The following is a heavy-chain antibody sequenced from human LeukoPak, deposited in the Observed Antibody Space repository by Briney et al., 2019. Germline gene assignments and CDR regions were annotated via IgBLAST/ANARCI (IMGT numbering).Heavy chain of an antibody. CDR1: GGSINSNNYY. D-gene: IGHD3-3*01. CDR3: QSRYLEWLLEY. J-gene: IGHJ4*02. V-gene: IGHV4-39*01. CDR2: IYSSGSA. Sequence: PSETLSLTCTVSGGSINSNNYYWGWIRQPPGKGLEWIGSIYSSGSAYYNPSLKSRVTISVDTSKNQFSLRLSSVTAAGTAVYYCQSRYLEWLLEYWGQGTLVTVSS.